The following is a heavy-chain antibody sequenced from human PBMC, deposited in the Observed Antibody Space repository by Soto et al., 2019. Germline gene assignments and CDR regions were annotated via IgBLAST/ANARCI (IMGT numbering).Heavy chain of an antibody. V-gene: IGHV1-2*04. CDR3: ARMISDTQLGYHFDY. Sequence: ASVNVSCKASGYTFTGYYMHWVRQAPGQGLEWMGWINPNSGGTNYAQKFQGWVTMTRDTSISTAYMELSRLRSDDTAVYYCARMISDTQLGYHFDYWGQGTLVTVSS. CDR2: INPNSGGT. J-gene: IGHJ4*02. CDR1: GYTFTGYY. D-gene: IGHD6-6*01.